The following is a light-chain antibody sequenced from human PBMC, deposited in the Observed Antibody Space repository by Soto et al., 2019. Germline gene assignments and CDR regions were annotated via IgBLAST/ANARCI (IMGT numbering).Light chain of an antibody. CDR2: EVS. Sequence: QSALTQPASVSGSPGQSITISCTGTSSDVGGYNYVSWYQQHPGKAPKLMIYEVSNRPSGVSNRFSGSKSGNTASLTISGLQAEDEADYYCSSYTSSSTSLAVFGGGTQLTVL. CDR1: SSDVGGYNY. V-gene: IGLV2-14*01. J-gene: IGLJ2*01. CDR3: SSYTSSSTSLAV.